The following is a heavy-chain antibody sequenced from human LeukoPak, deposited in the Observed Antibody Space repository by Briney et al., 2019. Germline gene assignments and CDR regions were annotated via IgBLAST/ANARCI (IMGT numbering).Heavy chain of an antibody. D-gene: IGHD1-1*01. J-gene: IGHJ4*02. V-gene: IGHV4-34*01. CDR1: GGSFSGYY. CDR3: ARRAYSAAYWKHFDY. CDR2: IYYHENT. Sequence: SETLSLTCAVYGGSFSGYYWSWIRQPPGKGLEWIGSIYYHENTYYNSSLKSRVTISVDTSKNQFSLKLNSVTAADTAVYFCARRAYSAAYWKHFDYWGQGTLVTVSS.